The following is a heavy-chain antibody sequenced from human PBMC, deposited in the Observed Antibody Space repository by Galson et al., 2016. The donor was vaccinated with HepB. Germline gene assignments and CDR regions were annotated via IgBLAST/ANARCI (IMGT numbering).Heavy chain of an antibody. CDR3: TRDIERVGATLYFDY. J-gene: IGHJ4*02. D-gene: IGHD1-26*01. CDR1: GFTFSSYW. Sequence: SLRLSCATSGFTFSSYWMSWVRQAPGQGLEWVAKIKQDGSEKYYADSVKGRFTPSRDNAHNSLYLQMDSLRAEDSAIYFCTRDIERVGATLYFDYWGRGTLVTVSS. CDR2: IKQDGSEK. V-gene: IGHV3-7*01.